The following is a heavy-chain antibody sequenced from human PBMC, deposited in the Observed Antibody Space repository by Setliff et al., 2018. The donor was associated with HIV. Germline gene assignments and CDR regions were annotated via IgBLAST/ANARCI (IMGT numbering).Heavy chain of an antibody. CDR2: ISSSSSNI. D-gene: IGHD3-9*01. CDR1: GFTFSRFS. J-gene: IGHJ4*02. V-gene: IGHV3-48*01. CDR3: ARSGGLRSFDWLPYHYYFYY. Sequence: GGSLRLSCAASGFTFSRFSMNWVRQAPGKGLEWVSYISSSSSNIYYADSVKGRFTISRDNGKNSLYLQMNRLRAEDTAVYYCARSGGLRSFDWLPYHYYFYYLGQGTLVTVSS.